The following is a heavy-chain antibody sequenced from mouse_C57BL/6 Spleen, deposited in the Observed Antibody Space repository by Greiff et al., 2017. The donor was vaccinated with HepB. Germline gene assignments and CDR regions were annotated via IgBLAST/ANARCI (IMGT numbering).Heavy chain of an antibody. D-gene: IGHD1-1*01. J-gene: IGHJ2*01. V-gene: IGHV5-6*01. CDR2: ISSGGSYT. CDR3: ASLGSSDGGDY. Sequence: DVQLVESGGDLVKPGGSLKLSCAASGFTFSSYGMSWVRQTPDKRLEWVATISSGGSYTYYPDSVKGRFTISRDNAKNTLYLQMSSLKSEDTAMYYCASLGSSDGGDYWGQGTTLTVSS. CDR1: GFTFSSYG.